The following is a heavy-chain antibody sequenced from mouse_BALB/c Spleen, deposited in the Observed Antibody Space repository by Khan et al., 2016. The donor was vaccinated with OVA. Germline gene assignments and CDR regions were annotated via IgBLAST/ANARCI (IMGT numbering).Heavy chain of an antibody. CDR3: ARRNYFGYTCAY. Sequence: QVQLQQSGAELARPGASVKLSCKASGYTFTDYYINWVKQRTGQGLEWIGEISPGSGDTYYNESFKGKATLTADKSSSTAYMQLSSLTSEASAVYVCARRNYFGYTCAYWGQGTLVTVSA. CDR2: ISPGSGDT. V-gene: IGHV1-77*01. D-gene: IGHD1-2*01. CDR1: GYTFTDYY. J-gene: IGHJ3*01.